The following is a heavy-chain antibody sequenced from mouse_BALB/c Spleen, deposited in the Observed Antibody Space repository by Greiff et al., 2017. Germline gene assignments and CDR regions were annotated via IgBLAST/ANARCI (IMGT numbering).Heavy chain of an antibody. CDR2: INPYNGDT. CDR1: GYSFTGYF. Sequence: EVQLQQSGPELVKPGASVKISCKASGYSFTGYFMNWVMQSHGKSLEWIGRINPYNGDTFYNQKFKGKATLTSDKSSSTAYMELSSLTSEDSAVYYCARLSLSDYAMDYWGQGTSVTVSS. D-gene: IGHD6-1*01. CDR3: ARLSLSDYAMDY. V-gene: IGHV1-20*01. J-gene: IGHJ4*01.